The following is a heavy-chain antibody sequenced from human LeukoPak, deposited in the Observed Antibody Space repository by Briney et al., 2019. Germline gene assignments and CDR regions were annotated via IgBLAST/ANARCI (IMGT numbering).Heavy chain of an antibody. CDR1: GCTFTNYA. J-gene: IGHJ4*02. CDR3: TRRMGGTPDY. Sequence: GGSPRLSCAAPGCTFTNYAMAWVGKAPGKGLEWVSAIGGDGRGTDYADSVKGRFTISRYNSKNTLYLQMNSLRAEDTALYYCTRRMGGTPDYWGLGTLVTVSS. V-gene: IGHV3-23*01. CDR2: IGGDGRGT. D-gene: IGHD1-26*01.